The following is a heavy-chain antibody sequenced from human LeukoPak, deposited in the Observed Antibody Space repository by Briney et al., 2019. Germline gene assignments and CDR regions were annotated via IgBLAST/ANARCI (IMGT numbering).Heavy chain of an antibody. V-gene: IGHV4-31*03. Sequence: SETLSLTCTVSGGSISSGGYYWSWIRQHPGKGLEWIGYIYYSGSTYYNPSLKSRVTISVDTSKNQFSLKLSSVTAADTAVYYCARAYAHRIVYYYYMDVWGKGTTVTVSS. CDR3: ARAYAHRIVYYYYMDV. CDR1: GGSISSGGYY. J-gene: IGHJ6*03. CDR2: IYYSGST. D-gene: IGHD2-21*01.